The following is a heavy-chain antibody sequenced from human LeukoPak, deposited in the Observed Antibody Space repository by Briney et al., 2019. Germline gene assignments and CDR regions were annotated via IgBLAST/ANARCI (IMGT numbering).Heavy chain of an antibody. CDR3: ARGHAITLIVVVSAYFYY. J-gene: IGHJ4*02. Sequence: KPSETLSLTCAVYGGSFSGYYWSWIRQPPGKGLEWIGEINHSGSTNYNPSLKSRVTISVDTSKNQFSLKLSSVTAADTALYYCARGHAITLIVVVSAYFYYWGQGTLVTVSP. D-gene: IGHD3-22*01. V-gene: IGHV4-34*01. CDR1: GGSFSGYY. CDR2: INHSGST.